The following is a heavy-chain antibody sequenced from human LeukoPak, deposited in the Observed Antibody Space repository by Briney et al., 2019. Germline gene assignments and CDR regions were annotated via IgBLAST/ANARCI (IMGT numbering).Heavy chain of an antibody. V-gene: IGHV3-30*18. J-gene: IGHJ6*02. D-gene: IGHD3-9*01. CDR2: ISYDGSNK. CDR3: AKDYYDILTGYYDYYYYYGMDV. CDR1: GFTFSSYG. Sequence: GGSLRLSCAASGFTFSSYGMHWVRQAPGKGLEWVAVISYDGSNKYYADSVKGRFTISRDNSKNTLYLQMNSLRAEDTAVYYCAKDYYDILTGYYDYYYYYGMDVWGQGTTVTVSS.